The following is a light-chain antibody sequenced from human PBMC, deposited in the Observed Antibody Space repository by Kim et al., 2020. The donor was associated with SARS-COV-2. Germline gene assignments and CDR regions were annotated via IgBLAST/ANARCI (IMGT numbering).Light chain of an antibody. CDR1: QSVGSNY. Sequence: EIVLTQSPGTLSLSPGERATLSCRASQSVGSNYLAWFQQKPGQAPRLLIYGASSRATGIPDRFSGSGSGTDSTLTISRLEPEDFAVYYCQQYGSSPRTFGQGTKLEI. CDR2: GAS. V-gene: IGKV3-20*01. CDR3: QQYGSSPRT. J-gene: IGKJ2*01.